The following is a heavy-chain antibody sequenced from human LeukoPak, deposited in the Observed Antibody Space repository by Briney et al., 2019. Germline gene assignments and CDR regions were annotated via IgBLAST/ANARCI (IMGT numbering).Heavy chain of an antibody. V-gene: IGHV1-2*02. D-gene: IGHD3-22*01. CDR2: INPNSGGT. CDR3: ARDGDTMIVIYDY. J-gene: IGHJ4*02. Sequence: ASVKVSCKASGYTFTGYYMHWVRQAPGQGLEWMGWINPNSGGTNYAQKLQGRVTMTTDTSTSTAYMELRSLRSDDTAVYYCARDGDTMIVIYDYWGQGTLVTVSS. CDR1: GYTFTGYY.